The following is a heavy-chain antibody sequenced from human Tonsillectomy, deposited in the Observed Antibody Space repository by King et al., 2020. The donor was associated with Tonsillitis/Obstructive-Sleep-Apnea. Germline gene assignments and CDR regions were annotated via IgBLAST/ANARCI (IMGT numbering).Heavy chain of an antibody. Sequence: QLQESGPGLVKPSETLSLTCTVAGGSISSYYWSWIRQPPGKGLEWIGYIYYSGSTNYNPSLKSRVTISVDTSKNQCSLKLSSVTAADTAVYYCARAWNRSSTSKGLFDYWGQGTLVTVSS. CDR1: GGSISSYY. CDR2: IYYSGST. D-gene: IGHD2-2*01. V-gene: IGHV4-59*01. J-gene: IGHJ4*02. CDR3: ARAWNRSSTSKGLFDY.